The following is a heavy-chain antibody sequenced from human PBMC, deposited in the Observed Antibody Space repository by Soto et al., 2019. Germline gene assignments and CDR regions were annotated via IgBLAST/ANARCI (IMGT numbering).Heavy chain of an antibody. J-gene: IGHJ5*02. CDR3: ACRTSRITGTTWGWFDP. D-gene: IGHD1-7*01. CDR1: GGTFSSYA. CDR2: IIPIFGTA. Sequence: SVKVSCKASGGTFSSYAISWVRQAPGQGLEWMGGIIPIFGTANYAQKFQGRVTITADESTSTAYMELSSLRSEDTAVYYCACRTSRITGTTWGWFDPWGQGTLVTVSS. V-gene: IGHV1-69*13.